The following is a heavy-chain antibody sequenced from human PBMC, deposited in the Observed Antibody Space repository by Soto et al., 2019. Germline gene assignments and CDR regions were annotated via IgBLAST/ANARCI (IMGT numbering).Heavy chain of an antibody. V-gene: IGHV3-23*01. D-gene: IGHD3-10*01. J-gene: IGHJ3*02. CDR1: GFTFSSYA. Sequence: GGSLRLSCAASGFTFSSYAMSWVRQAPGKGLEWVSAISGSGGSTYYADSVKGRFTISRDNSKNTLYLQMNSLRAEDTAVYYCAKSSAWFGDLSDAFDIWGQGTMVTVSS. CDR2: ISGSGGST. CDR3: AKSSAWFGDLSDAFDI.